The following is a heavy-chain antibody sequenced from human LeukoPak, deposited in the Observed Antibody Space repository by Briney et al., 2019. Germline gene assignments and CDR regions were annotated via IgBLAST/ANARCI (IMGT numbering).Heavy chain of an antibody. D-gene: IGHD3-22*01. Sequence: GGSLRLSCLASGFTFSRHGMNWVRQAPGKGLEWVSAISPSGDIKYYIDSVKGRFTVSRDNSKNTVYLQINSLRVEDTAVYYCARAAYPRKYYYDSVWGQGTLVTVSS. V-gene: IGHV3-23*01. CDR3: ARAAYPRKYYYDSV. J-gene: IGHJ4*02. CDR2: ISPSGDIK. CDR1: GFTFSRHG.